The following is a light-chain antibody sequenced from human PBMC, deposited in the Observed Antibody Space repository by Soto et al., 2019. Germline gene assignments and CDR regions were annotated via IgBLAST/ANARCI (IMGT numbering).Light chain of an antibody. J-gene: IGLJ1*01. Sequence: QSALTQPASVSGSPGQSITISCTGTSSDVGGYNYVSWYQQHPGKVPKLMIYDVSNRPSGVSNRFSGSKSGNTASLTISGLQAEDEADNYCNSYTSSSTTYVFGTGTKLTVL. CDR3: NSYTSSSTTYV. CDR2: DVS. CDR1: SSDVGGYNY. V-gene: IGLV2-14*01.